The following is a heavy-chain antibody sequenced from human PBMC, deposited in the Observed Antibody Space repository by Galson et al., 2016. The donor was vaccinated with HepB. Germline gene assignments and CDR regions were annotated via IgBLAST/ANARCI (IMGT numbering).Heavy chain of an antibody. CDR2: MGGSGGTT. D-gene: IGHD6-6*01. J-gene: IGHJ4*02. V-gene: IGHV3-23*01. CDR1: GITFPSFA. CDR3: ARGLEYSSSPTGQFDY. Sequence: SLRLSCAVSGITFPSFAMSWVRQAPGKGLEWVSAMGGSGGTTSYADSVKGRFTISRDNSKKMLYLQMNSLRAEDTAVYYCARGLEYSSSPTGQFDYWGQGTLVTVSS.